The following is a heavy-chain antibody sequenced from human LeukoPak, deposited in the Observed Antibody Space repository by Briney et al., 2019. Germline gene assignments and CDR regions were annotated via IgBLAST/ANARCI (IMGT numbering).Heavy chain of an antibody. Sequence: ASVKVSCKASGGTFSSYAISWVRQAPGQGLEWMGRIIPILGIANYAQKFQGRVTITADKSTSTAYMELSSLRSEDTAVYYCARGVYGGKTFDYWAREPWSPSPQ. CDR3: ARGVYGGKTFDY. CDR2: IIPILGIA. CDR1: GGTFSSYA. J-gene: IGHJ4*02. D-gene: IGHD4-23*01. V-gene: IGHV1-69*04.